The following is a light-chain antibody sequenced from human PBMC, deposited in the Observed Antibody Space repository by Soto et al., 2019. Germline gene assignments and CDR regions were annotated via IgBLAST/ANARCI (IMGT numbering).Light chain of an antibody. J-gene: IGLJ1*01. V-gene: IGLV2-8*01. Sequence: QSALTQPPSASGSPGQSVTICCTGTSSDAGGYDYVSWYQQHPGKAPKLMIYEVTIRPSGVSDRFSGSKSGNTASLTVSGLQAEDEADYYCSSYTGGNPSYVFGTGTKLTVL. CDR2: EVT. CDR3: SSYTGGNPSYV. CDR1: SSDAGGYDY.